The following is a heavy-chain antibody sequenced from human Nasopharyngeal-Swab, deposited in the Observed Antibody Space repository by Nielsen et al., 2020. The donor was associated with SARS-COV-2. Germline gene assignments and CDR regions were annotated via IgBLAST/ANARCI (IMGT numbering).Heavy chain of an antibody. Sequence: GESLKISCAASGFTFSSYSMNWVRQAPGKGLEWVPSISSSSSYIYYAASVKGRFTISGDNAKNSLYLQMNSLRAEDTAVYYCARDGDYSGWELTDYWGQGTLVTVSS. CDR2: ISSSSSYI. J-gene: IGHJ4*02. D-gene: IGHD1-26*01. V-gene: IGHV3-21*01. CDR3: ARDGDYSGWELTDY. CDR1: GFTFSSYS.